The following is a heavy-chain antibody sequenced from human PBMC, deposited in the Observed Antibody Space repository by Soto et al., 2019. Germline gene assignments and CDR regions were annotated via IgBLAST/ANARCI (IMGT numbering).Heavy chain of an antibody. CDR2: ISWNGESI. D-gene: IGHD6-19*01. Sequence: EVQLVESGGGLVQPGRSLRLSCAASGFSFGDYAMQWVRQVPGKGLEWVSSISWNGESIGYADSGKGRFTISRDNGKKSVYLQMNSLRGEDTALYYCAKDVGSSGWYDGFDSWGQGTLVTVS. CDR3: AKDVGSSGWYDGFDS. V-gene: IGHV3-9*01. J-gene: IGHJ4*02. CDR1: GFSFGDYA.